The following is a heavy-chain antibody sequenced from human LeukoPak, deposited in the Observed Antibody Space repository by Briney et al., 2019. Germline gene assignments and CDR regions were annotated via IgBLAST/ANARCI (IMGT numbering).Heavy chain of an antibody. CDR2: LYSGGTT. CDR3: ARDLETDISDAFDI. CDR1: GFTVSSHY. J-gene: IGHJ3*02. Sequence: GGSLRLSCAASGFTVSSHYMSWVRQAPGKGLEWVSVLYSGGTTYYADSVKGRFTISRNNSKNTLYLQMNSLRAEDTAVYYCARDLETDISDAFDIWGQGTMVTVSS. V-gene: IGHV3-66*01. D-gene: IGHD3-9*01.